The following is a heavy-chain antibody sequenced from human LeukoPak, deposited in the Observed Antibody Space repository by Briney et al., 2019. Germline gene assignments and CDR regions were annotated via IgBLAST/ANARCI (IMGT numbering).Heavy chain of an antibody. CDR3: ATLNPGIAVAGMNFDH. Sequence: GGSLRLSCAASGFTVSSKYMSWVRQAPGKGLEWVSVIYSGGSTYYADSVKGRFTISRDNSKNTLYLQMNSLRAEDTAVYYCATLNPGIAVAGMNFDHWGQGTLVTVSS. J-gene: IGHJ4*02. CDR2: IYSGGST. CDR1: GFTVSSKY. D-gene: IGHD6-19*01. V-gene: IGHV3-53*01.